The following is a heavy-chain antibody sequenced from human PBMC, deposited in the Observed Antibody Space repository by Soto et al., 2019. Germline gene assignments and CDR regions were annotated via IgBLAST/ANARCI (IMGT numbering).Heavy chain of an antibody. CDR2: ISGSGGST. V-gene: IGHV3-23*01. D-gene: IGHD3-3*01. Sequence: SGGALRLSCAASGLTFSIYAMSWVRQAPGKGLEWVSAISGSGGSTYYADSVKGRFTISRDNSKNTLYLQMNSLRAEDTAVYYCAKDRGGYYDFWSGYSPDAFDIWGQGTMVTVSS. J-gene: IGHJ3*02. CDR1: GLTFSIYA. CDR3: AKDRGGYYDFWSGYSPDAFDI.